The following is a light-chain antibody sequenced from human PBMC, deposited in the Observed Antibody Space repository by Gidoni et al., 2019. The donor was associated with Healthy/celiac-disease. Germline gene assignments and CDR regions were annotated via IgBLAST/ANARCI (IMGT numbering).Light chain of an antibody. CDR1: QRVSSY. Sequence: IVFTPSPATLSLSPGERATLYCRASQRVSSYLAWYQQKPGQAPRLLIYDASNRATGIPDRFSGSGSGTDFTLTISSLEPEDFAVYYCQQRSNWPRTFGQGTKVEIK. V-gene: IGKV3-11*01. J-gene: IGKJ1*01. CDR2: DAS. CDR3: QQRSNWPRT.